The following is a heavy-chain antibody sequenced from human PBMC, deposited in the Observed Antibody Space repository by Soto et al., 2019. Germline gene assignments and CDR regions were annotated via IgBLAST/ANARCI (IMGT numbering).Heavy chain of an antibody. CDR2: ISYDGSDK. V-gene: IGHV3-30*18. J-gene: IGHJ6*02. Sequence: LRLSCAASGFTFRSYGMHWVRQAPGKGLEWVAVISYDGSDKYYGDSVKGRFTISRDYSKNTLYLQMNSLRAEDTAVYYCAKDERSSSKVYYYYGMDVWGQGTTVTVSS. D-gene: IGHD6-6*01. CDR1: GFTFRSYG. CDR3: AKDERSSSKVYYYYGMDV.